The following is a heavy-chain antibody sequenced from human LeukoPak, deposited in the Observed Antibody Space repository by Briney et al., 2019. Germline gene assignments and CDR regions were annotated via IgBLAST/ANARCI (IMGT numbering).Heavy chain of an antibody. Sequence: ASVKVSCKASGYTFTGYYMHWVRQAPGQGLEWMGRINPNSGGTNYAQKFQGRVTMTRDTSISTAYMELSRLRSVDTAVYYCARDYYGSGSYYGNFDYWGQGTLVTVSS. CDR2: INPNSGGT. CDR1: GYTFTGYY. V-gene: IGHV1-2*06. J-gene: IGHJ4*02. CDR3: ARDYYGSGSYYGNFDY. D-gene: IGHD3-10*01.